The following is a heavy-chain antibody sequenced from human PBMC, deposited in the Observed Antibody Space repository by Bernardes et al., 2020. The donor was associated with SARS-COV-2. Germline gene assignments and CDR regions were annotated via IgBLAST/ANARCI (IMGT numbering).Heavy chain of an antibody. J-gene: IGHJ6*02. Sequence: GGSLRLSCAASGFTVSSNYMSWVRQAPGKGLEWVSVIYSGGSTYYADSVKGRFTISRDNSKNTLYLQMNSLRAEDTAVYYCAREQNYYYYYGMDVWGQGTTVTVSS. CDR1: GFTVSSNY. CDR2: IYSGGST. CDR3: AREQNYYYYYGMDV. V-gene: IGHV3-66*02.